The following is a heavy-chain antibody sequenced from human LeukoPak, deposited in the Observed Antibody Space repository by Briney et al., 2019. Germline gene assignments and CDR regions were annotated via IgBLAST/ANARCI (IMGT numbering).Heavy chain of an antibody. J-gene: IGHJ4*02. CDR3: ARADYYDRINFDY. CDR2: IYYSGGT. Sequence: SETLSLTCTVSGGSISSGDYYWSWIRQPPGKGLEWIGYIYYSGGTYYNPSLKSRVTISVDTSKNQFSLKLSSVTAADTAVYYCARADYYDRINFDYWGQGTLVTVSS. D-gene: IGHD3-22*01. V-gene: IGHV4-30-4*01. CDR1: GGSISSGDYY.